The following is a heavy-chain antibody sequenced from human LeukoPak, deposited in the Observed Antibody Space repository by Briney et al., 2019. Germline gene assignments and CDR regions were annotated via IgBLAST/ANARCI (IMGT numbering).Heavy chain of an antibody. Sequence: GGSLRLSCAASGFAFSSYAMTWVRQAPGKGLEWVSIISGSAGSTSYADYADSVKGRFTISRDTSKNTLYLQMNSLRAEDTAVYYCAKSLYTNTWFRGTFDLWGQGTLVTVSS. J-gene: IGHJ3*01. CDR3: AKSLYTNTWFRGTFDL. CDR2: ISGSAGST. CDR1: GFAFSSYA. V-gene: IGHV3-23*01. D-gene: IGHD3-10*01.